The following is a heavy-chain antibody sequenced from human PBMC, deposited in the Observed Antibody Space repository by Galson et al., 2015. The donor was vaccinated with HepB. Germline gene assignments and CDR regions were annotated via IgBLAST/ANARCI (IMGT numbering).Heavy chain of an antibody. CDR1: GFTFSSYS. V-gene: IGHV3-21*01. CDR3: AREGPGYGYSDY. D-gene: IGHD5-18*01. CDR2: ISSSSSYI. Sequence: SLRLSCAASGFTFSSYSMNWVRQAPGKGLEWVSSISSSSSYIYYADSVKGRFTISRDNAKNSLYLQMNSLRAEDTAVYYCAREGPGYGYSDYWGQGTLVTVSS. J-gene: IGHJ4*02.